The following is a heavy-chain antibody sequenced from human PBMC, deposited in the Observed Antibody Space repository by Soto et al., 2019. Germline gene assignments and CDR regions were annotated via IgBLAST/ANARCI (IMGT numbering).Heavy chain of an antibody. CDR2: VYYSGST. V-gene: IGHV4-31*03. J-gene: IGHJ4*02. CDR3: ARGYGSGSYYKSDTGYFDY. CDR1: GGSISNAGYY. D-gene: IGHD3-10*01. Sequence: QVQLQESGPGLVKPSQTLSLTCTVSGGSISNAGYYWSWIRQHPGKGLEWIGYVYYSGSTNYNPSLKSRLTLFLDTSKNQFSLKLSSVTAADTAVYYCARGYGSGSYYKSDTGYFDYWGRGTLVTVSS.